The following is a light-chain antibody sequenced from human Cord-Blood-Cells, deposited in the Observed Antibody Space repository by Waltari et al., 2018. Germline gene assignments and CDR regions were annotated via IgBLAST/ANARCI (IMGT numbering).Light chain of an antibody. CDR1: SLRSYY. CDR3: NPRDSSGNHVV. J-gene: IGLJ2*01. V-gene: IGLV3-19*01. Sequence: SSELTQDPAVSVALGQTVRITCHGDSLRSYYASWYQQKPGQAPVLVIYVKNNRPSGIPDRFSGSSSGNTASLTITGAQAEDEADYYCNPRDSSGNHVVFGGGTKLTVL. CDR2: VKN.